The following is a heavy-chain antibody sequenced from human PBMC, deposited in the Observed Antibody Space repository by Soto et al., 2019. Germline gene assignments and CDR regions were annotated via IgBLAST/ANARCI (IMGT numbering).Heavy chain of an antibody. CDR2: ISAYNGNT. D-gene: IGHD7-27*01. CDR1: GYTFTNFG. V-gene: IGHV1-18*01. Sequence: QVQLVQSGAEVKKPGASVKVSCKASGYTFTNFGISWVRQAPGQGLEWMGWISAYNGNTNYAQNFQGRVTITTDTSTSPAYRELRSLRSEDTAVYYCARVGTPIDYWGQGTLVTVSS. CDR3: ARVGTPIDY. J-gene: IGHJ4*02.